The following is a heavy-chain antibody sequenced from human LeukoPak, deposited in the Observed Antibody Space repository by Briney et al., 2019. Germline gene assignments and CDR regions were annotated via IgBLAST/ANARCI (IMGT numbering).Heavy chain of an antibody. V-gene: IGHV1-8*03. J-gene: IGHJ3*02. CDR2: MNPNSGNT. CDR3: AVIRAITMIVETDAFDI. CDR1: GYTFTSYD. D-gene: IGHD3-22*01. Sequence: EASVKVSCKASGYTFTSYDINWVRQATGQGLEWMGWMNPNSGNTGYAQKFQGRVTITRNTSISTAYMELSSLRSEDTAVYYCAVIRAITMIVETDAFDIWGKGTTVTISS.